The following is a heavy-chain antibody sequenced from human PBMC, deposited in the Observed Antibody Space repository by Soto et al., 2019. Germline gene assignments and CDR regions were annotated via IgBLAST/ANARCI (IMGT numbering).Heavy chain of an antibody. Sequence: QVQLQESGPGLVKPSETLSLTCTVSGGSITRGGYYWSWIRQHPGKGLEWIGYIYNSGTSYYIPSLKSRVTISVDTSKNQFSLKLTSVTAADTAVYYCARDPAPWGQGTLVTFSS. V-gene: IGHV4-31*03. J-gene: IGHJ5*02. CDR1: GGSITRGGYY. CDR3: ARDPAP. CDR2: IYNSGTS.